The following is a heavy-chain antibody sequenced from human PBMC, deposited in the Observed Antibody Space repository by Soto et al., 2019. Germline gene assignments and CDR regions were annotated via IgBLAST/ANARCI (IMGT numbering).Heavy chain of an antibody. J-gene: IGHJ4*02. Sequence: GDSLKISCNGSGYSFTNYWIGWVRQMPGKGLEWMGIIYPGDSNTRYSPSFQGQVTISADKSISTAYLQWSSLKASDTAMYYCARQGFCSSTSCYTVDYWGQGTRVTVS. V-gene: IGHV5-51*01. CDR3: ARQGFCSSTSCYTVDY. D-gene: IGHD2-2*02. CDR2: IYPGDSNT. CDR1: GYSFTNYW.